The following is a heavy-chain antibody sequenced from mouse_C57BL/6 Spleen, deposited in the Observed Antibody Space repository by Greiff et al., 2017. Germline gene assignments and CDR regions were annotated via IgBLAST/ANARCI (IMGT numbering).Heavy chain of an antibody. CDR3: TSAGWLLGGY. CDR1: GFNIKDYY. Sequence: VQLKQSGAELVRPGASVKLSCTASGFNIKDYYMHWVKQRPEQGLEWIGRIDPEDGDTEYAPKFQGKATMAADTSSNTAYLQLSSLTSEDAAVYYCTSAGWLLGGYWGQGTTLTVSS. V-gene: IGHV14-1*01. J-gene: IGHJ2*01. D-gene: IGHD2-3*01. CDR2: IDPEDGDT.